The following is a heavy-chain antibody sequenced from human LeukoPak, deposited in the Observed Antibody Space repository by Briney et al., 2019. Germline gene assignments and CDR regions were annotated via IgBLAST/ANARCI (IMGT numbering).Heavy chain of an antibody. V-gene: IGHV4-34*01. Sequence: SETLSLTCAIYGGSFSGYYWSWIRQPPGEGLEWIGEINHSGSTNYNPSLKSRVTISVDTSKNQFPLKLSSVTAADTAVYYCARGERRFDYWGQGTLVTVAS. CDR2: INHSGST. CDR1: GGSFSGYY. CDR3: ARGERRFDY. J-gene: IGHJ4*02.